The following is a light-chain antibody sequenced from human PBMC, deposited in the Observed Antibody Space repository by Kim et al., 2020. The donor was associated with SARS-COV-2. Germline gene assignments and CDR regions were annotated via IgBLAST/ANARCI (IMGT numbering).Light chain of an antibody. Sequence: IQLTQSPSSLSASVGDRVTITCRASQGISSYLAWYQQSPGKAPKLLIYAASTLQSGVPSRFSGSGSGTDFTLTISTLQPEDFATYYCQQVNSYPLTFGGGTKLEIK. CDR1: QGISSY. V-gene: IGKV1-9*01. CDR2: AAS. CDR3: QQVNSYPLT. J-gene: IGKJ4*01.